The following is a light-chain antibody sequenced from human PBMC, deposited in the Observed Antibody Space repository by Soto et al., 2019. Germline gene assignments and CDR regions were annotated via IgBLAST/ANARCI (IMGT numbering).Light chain of an antibody. J-gene: IGLJ3*02. CDR3: SSYAGSNNLV. Sequence: QSALTQPPSASGSPGQSVTISCTGTSSDVGGYNYVSWYQHHPGKAPKLMIYEVSQRPSGVPDRFSGSKSGNTASLTVSGLQAEDEADYFCSSYAGSNNLVFGRGTKVTVL. CDR1: SSDVGGYNY. V-gene: IGLV2-8*01. CDR2: EVS.